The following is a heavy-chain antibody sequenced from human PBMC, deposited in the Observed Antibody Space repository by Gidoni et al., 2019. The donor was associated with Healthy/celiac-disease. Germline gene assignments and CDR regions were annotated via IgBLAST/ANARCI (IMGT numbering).Heavy chain of an antibody. V-gene: IGHV4-34*01. CDR1: GGSFSGYY. Sequence: QVQLQQWGAGLLKPSETLSLTCAVYGGSFSGYYWSWIRQPPGKGLEWIGEINHSGSTNYNPSLKSRVTISVDTSKNQFSLKLSSVTAADTAVYYCARVFVRSTSLKRRTVGDIDYWGQGTLVTVSS. CDR2: INHSGST. J-gene: IGHJ4*02. CDR3: ARVFVRSTSLKRRTVGDIDY. D-gene: IGHD3-16*02.